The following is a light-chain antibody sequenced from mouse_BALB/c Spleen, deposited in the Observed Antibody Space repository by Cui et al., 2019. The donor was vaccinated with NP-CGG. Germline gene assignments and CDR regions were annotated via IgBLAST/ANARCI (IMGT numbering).Light chain of an antibody. CDR2: GTN. CDR1: TGAVTTNNY. Sequence: QPVVTQESALTTSPGEAVTLTCRSSTGAVTTNNYANWVQEKPDHLFTGLIGGTNNRAPGVPARFSGSLIGDKAALTIIGAQTEDEAIYFCALWYSNHWVFGGGTKLTVL. V-gene: IGLV1*01. CDR3: ALWYSNHWV. J-gene: IGLJ1*01.